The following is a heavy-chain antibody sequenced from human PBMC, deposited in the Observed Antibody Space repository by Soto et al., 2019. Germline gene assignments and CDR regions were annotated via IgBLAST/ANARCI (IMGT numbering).Heavy chain of an antibody. Sequence: GESLKISCKGCGYIFTSYWIGWVRQMPGKGLEWMGIIYPGDSDTRYSPSFQGQVTISVDRSISTAYVQWSSLKASDTAMYYCAKYEYRDNGGHFDYWGQGTPVTVSS. CDR2: IYPGDSDT. V-gene: IGHV5-51*01. D-gene: IGHD3-16*02. CDR3: AKYEYRDNGGHFDY. J-gene: IGHJ4*02. CDR1: GYIFTSYW.